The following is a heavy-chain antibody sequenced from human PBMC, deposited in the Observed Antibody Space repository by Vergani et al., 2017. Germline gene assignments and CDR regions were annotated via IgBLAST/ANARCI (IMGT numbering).Heavy chain of an antibody. CDR1: GFTFSSYA. CDR3: ARDYYDSSGYFYY. D-gene: IGHD3-22*01. CDR2: ISYDGSNK. Sequence: VQLLESGGGLVQPGGSLRLSCAASGFTFSSYAMHWVRQAPGKGLEWVAVISYDGSNKYYADSVKGRFTISRDNSKNTLYLQMNSLRAEDTAVYYCARDYYDSSGYFYYWGQGTLVTVSS. J-gene: IGHJ4*02. V-gene: IGHV3-30-3*01.